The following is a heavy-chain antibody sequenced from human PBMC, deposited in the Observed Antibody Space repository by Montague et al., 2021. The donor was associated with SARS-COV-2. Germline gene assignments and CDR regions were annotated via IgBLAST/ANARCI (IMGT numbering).Heavy chain of an antibody. CDR3: ARVARYCTNGVCQTYYYYGLDV. V-gene: IGHV4-59*01. CDR2: MYYSGST. CDR1: GGSINYYY. Sequence: SETLSLTCIVSGGSINYYYWSWIRQSPGKGLEWIGDMYYSGSTNXNPSLKSRVTMSIDRSKNQFSLKLRSVTAADTAVYYCARVARYCTNGVCQTYYYYGLDVWGQGTTVTVSS. J-gene: IGHJ6*02. D-gene: IGHD2-8*01.